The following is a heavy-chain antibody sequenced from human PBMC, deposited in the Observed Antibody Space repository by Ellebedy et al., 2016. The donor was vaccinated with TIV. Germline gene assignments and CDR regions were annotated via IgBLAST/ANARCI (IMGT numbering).Heavy chain of an antibody. V-gene: IGHV3-30-3*01. CDR1: GFPFSTYA. Sequence: PGGSLRLSCAASGFPFSTYAMHWVRQPPGKGLEWVAAISYDGSNQFYADSVEDRFTISRDNSKNTLYLQMNSLKAEDTAVYYCAVRSDWDFGYYWGQGTLVTVSS. CDR3: AVRSDWDFGYY. CDR2: ISYDGSNQ. D-gene: IGHD3-16*01. J-gene: IGHJ4*02.